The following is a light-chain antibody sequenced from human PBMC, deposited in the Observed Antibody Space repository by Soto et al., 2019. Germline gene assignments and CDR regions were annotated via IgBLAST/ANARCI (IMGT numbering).Light chain of an antibody. V-gene: IGKV3-20*01. CDR3: QHYGNSLWT. CDR1: QTVSSNY. J-gene: IGKJ1*01. Sequence: ENVLTQSPDTLSLSPGEGATLSCRASQTVSSNYLAWYQHRPGQAPKLIIHGASYTAPGIPDRFSGSGSGADFTLTISRLEPEEFAVYFCQHYGNSLWTFGQGTKVEIK. CDR2: GAS.